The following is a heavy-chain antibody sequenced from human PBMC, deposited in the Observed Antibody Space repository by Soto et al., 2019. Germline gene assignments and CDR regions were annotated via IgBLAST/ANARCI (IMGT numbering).Heavy chain of an antibody. Sequence: QVQLVQSGAEVKKPGSSVKVSCKASGGTFSSYAISWVRQAPGQGLEWMGGIIPIFGTANYAQKFQGRVTITADESTSTAYMEVSIVRSEDKAVYYCARESDIAAPTGSFYYYYGMDVWRQWTTFTVSS. D-gene: IGHD6-6*01. CDR1: GGTFSSYA. J-gene: IGHJ6*02. CDR3: ARESDIAAPTGSFYYYYGMDV. V-gene: IGHV1-69*01. CDR2: IIPIFGTA.